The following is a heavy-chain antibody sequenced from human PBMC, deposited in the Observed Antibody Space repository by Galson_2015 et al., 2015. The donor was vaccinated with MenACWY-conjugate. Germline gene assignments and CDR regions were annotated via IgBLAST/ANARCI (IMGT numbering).Heavy chain of an antibody. D-gene: IGHD2-8*01. CDR1: GYSFTTYW. J-gene: IGHJ6*02. Sequence: QSGAEVKKSGESLKISCQGSGYSFTTYWIAWVRQMPGKGLEWMGIIYPGDSDTRYSSSFRGQVTISADKSITTAYLQWSSLKASDTAMYYCARQDCTNGVCYRGPDYYYAMDVWGQGTTVTVSS. CDR2: IYPGDSDT. V-gene: IGHV5-51*01. CDR3: ARQDCTNGVCYRGPDYYYAMDV.